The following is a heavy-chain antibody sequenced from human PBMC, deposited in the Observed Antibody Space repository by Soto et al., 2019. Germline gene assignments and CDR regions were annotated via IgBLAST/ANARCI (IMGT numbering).Heavy chain of an antibody. CDR2: IRSKANSYAT. CDR1: GFTFSGSA. CDR3: AKDRVKGSGFSMPFHYYYMDV. J-gene: IGHJ6*03. Sequence: GGSLRLSCAASGFTFSGSAMHWVRQASGKGLEWVGRIRSKANSYATAYAASVKGRFTISRDDSKNTLYLQMNSLRAEDTAVYYCAKDRVKGSGFSMPFHYYYMDVWGKGTTVTVSS. D-gene: IGHD3-10*01. V-gene: IGHV3-73*01.